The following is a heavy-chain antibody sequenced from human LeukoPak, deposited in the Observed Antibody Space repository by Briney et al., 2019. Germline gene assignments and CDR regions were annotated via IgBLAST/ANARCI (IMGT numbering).Heavy chain of an antibody. D-gene: IGHD5-18*01. CDR3: AKDGVADTAMVLNQGGTFDI. Sequence: GGTLRLSCAASGFTFSIYAMSWVRQAPGKGLEWVSAISGSGGSTYYADSVKGRFTISRDNSKNTLYLQMNSLRAEDTAVYYCAKDGVADTAMVLNQGGTFDIWGQGTMVTVSS. CDR2: ISGSGGST. V-gene: IGHV3-23*01. CDR1: GFTFSIYA. J-gene: IGHJ3*02.